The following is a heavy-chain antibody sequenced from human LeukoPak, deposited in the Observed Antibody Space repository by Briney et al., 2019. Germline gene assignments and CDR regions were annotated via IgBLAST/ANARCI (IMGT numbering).Heavy chain of an antibody. CDR2: INHSGST. J-gene: IGHJ5*02. D-gene: IGHD4-11*01. CDR1: GVSFSGYY. CDR3: ARVFNYPGWFDP. V-gene: IGHV4-34*01. Sequence: PSETLSLTCAVYGVSFSGYYWSWIRQPPGKGLEWIGEINHSGSTNYNPSLKSRVTISVDTSKNQFSLMLSSVTAADTAVYYCARVFNYPGWFDPWGQGTLVTVSS.